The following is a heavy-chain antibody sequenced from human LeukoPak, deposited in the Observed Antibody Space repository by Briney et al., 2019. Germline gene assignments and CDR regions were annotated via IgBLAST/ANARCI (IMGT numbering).Heavy chain of an antibody. CDR3: ARGVRGSTAAGTFDY. J-gene: IGHJ4*02. D-gene: IGHD6-13*01. Sequence: SATLSSTSTASGGSISSYYWGWLRPPPGKGREWSGYIYYSGNTNYNPHLKSRVTISVDTSKHQLALKLSSVTAADTAVYYCARGVRGSTAAGTFDYWGQGTLVTVFS. V-gene: IGHV4-59*01. CDR2: IYYSGNT. CDR1: GGSISSYY.